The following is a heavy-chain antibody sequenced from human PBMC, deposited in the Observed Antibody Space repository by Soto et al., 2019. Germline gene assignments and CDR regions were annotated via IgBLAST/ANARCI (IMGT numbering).Heavy chain of an antibody. CDR3: AKDYDFWRGPSSFGP. CDR1: GFTFSSYG. J-gene: IGHJ5*02. V-gene: IGHV3-30*18. CDR2: ISYDGSNK. D-gene: IGHD3-3*01. Sequence: GGSLRLSCAASGFTFSSYGMHWVRQAPGKGLEWVAVISYDGSNKYYADSVKGRFTISRDNSKNTLYLQMNSLRAEDTAVYYCAKDYDFWRGPSSFGPWGQGTLVTVSS.